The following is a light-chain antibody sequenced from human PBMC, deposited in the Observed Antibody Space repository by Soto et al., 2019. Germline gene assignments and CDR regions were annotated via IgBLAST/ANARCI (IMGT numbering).Light chain of an antibody. J-gene: IGLJ2*01. CDR1: SSNIGNNY. CDR3: GAWDGSLGARV. Sequence: QSVLTQPPSVSAAPGQKVTISCSGSSSNIGNNYVSWYQQLPGTAPKLLIYDNDKRPSGIPDRFSGSKSGTSATLGITGLQTGDEADYYCGAWDGSLGARVFGGGTKLTVL. V-gene: IGLV1-51*01. CDR2: DND.